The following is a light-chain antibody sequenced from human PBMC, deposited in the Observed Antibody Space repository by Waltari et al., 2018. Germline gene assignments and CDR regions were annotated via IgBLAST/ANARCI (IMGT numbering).Light chain of an antibody. Sequence: DIQMTQSPSFLSASVGDTVTITCRASQAISDYLAWYQQQAGKTPRLLMFSASTLQSGVPSRFSGSGSGTDFSLTISNLQPEDVATYFCQKYDRAPFTFGSGT. CDR2: SAS. CDR3: QKYDRAPFT. V-gene: IGKV1-27*01. J-gene: IGKJ3*01. CDR1: QAISDY.